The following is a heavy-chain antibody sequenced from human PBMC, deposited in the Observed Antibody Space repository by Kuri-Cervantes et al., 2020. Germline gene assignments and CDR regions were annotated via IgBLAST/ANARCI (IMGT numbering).Heavy chain of an antibody. V-gene: IGHV3-30*03. CDR3: AADLIGDSSGYYYALDY. J-gene: IGHJ4*02. D-gene: IGHD3-22*01. CDR2: ISYDGSNK. Sequence: GGSLRLSCAASGFTFSSYGMHWVRQAPGKGLEWVAVISYDGSNKYYADSVKGRFTISRDNSKNTLYLQMNSLRAEDTAVYYCAADLIGDSSGYYYALDYWGQGTLVTVSS. CDR1: GFTFSSYG.